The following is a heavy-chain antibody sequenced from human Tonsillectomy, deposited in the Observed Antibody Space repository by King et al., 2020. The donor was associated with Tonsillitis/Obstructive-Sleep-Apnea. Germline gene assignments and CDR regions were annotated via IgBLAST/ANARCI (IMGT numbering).Heavy chain of an antibody. CDR3: ARGASTDFWSGYGGFKGFDY. CDR2: INPSGGST. CDR1: GNTFTSYY. D-gene: IGHD3-3*01. J-gene: IGHJ4*02. V-gene: IGHV1-46*01. Sequence: QLVQSGAEVKKPGASVKVSCKASGNTFTSYYMHWVRQAPGQGLEWMGIINPSGGSTTYPQKFQGRVTMTRDTSTSTVYMELSSLRAEDTAVFYCARGASTDFWSGYGGFKGFDYWGQGTLVTVSS.